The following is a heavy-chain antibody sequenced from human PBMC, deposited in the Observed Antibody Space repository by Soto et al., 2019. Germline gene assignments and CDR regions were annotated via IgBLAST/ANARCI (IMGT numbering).Heavy chain of an antibody. J-gene: IGHJ6*03. CDR3: AREKDSSSYYHYYMDV. Sequence: SVKVSCKASGGTFSSYTISWVRQAPGQGLEWMGRIIPILGIANYAQKFQGRVTITADKSTSTAYMELSSLRSEDTAVYYCAREKDSSSYYHYYMDVWGKGTTVTVSS. D-gene: IGHD6-6*01. V-gene: IGHV1-69*04. CDR2: IIPILGIA. CDR1: GGTFSSYT.